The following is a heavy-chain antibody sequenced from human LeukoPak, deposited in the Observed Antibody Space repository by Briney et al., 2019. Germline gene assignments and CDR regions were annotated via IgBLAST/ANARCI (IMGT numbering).Heavy chain of an antibody. V-gene: IGHV3-74*01. CDR3: VRRGLGYCSSTSCSGWFDP. J-gene: IGHJ5*02. CDR1: GFTFSSYW. Sequence: PGGSLRLSCAASGFTFSSYWMYWVRQAPGKGLEWVSRINTDGSRTIYADSVKGRFTISRDNAKNTLYLQMNGLRVEDTAIYYCVRRGLGYCSSTSCSGWFDPWGQGTLVTVSS. D-gene: IGHD2-2*01. CDR2: INTDGSRT.